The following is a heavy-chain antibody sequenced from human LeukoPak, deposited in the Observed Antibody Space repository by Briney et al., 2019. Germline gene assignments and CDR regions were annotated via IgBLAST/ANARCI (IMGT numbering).Heavy chain of an antibody. D-gene: IGHD3-22*01. V-gene: IGHV1-18*01. CDR2: ISAYNGNT. CDR1: GYTFTSYG. J-gene: IGHJ4*02. CDR3: ARDRWSYYDSSGCPGDY. Sequence: GASVKVSCKASGYTFTSYGISWVRRAPGQGLEWMGWISAYNGNTNYAQKLQGRVTMTTDTSTSTAYMELRSLRSDDTAVYYCARDRWSYYDSSGCPGDYWGQGTLVTVSS.